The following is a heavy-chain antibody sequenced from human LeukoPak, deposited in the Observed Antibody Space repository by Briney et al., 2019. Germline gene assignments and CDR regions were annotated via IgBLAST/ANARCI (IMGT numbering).Heavy chain of an antibody. J-gene: IGHJ5*02. CDR2: INSDGSFT. Sequence: GGSLRLSCAASEFIFSNYWMYWVRQAPGKGLVWVSRINSDGSFTSYADSVKGRFTISRDNAKNTLYLQMNGLRAEDTAIYYCARVQVLGTYDWFDPWGQGTLVTVSS. D-gene: IGHD4/OR15-4a*01. CDR3: ARVQVLGTYDWFDP. CDR1: EFIFSNYW. V-gene: IGHV3-74*01.